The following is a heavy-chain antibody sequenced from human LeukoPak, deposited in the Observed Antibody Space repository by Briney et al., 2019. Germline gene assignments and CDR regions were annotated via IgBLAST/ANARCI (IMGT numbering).Heavy chain of an antibody. Sequence: GASVKVSCKASGYTFTSYDINWVRQATGQGLEWMGWMNPNSGNTGYAQKFQGRVTMTRNTSISTAYVELSSLRSEDTAVYYCARAEYLSYYDFWSGYLSYWFDPWGQGTLVTVSS. CDR1: GYTFTSYD. CDR3: ARAEYLSYYDFWSGYLSYWFDP. V-gene: IGHV1-8*01. D-gene: IGHD3-3*01. J-gene: IGHJ5*02. CDR2: MNPNSGNT.